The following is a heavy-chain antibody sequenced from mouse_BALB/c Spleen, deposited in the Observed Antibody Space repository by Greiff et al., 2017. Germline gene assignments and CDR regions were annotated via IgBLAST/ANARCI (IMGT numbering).Heavy chain of an antibody. CDR1: GFAFSSYE. Sequence: EVKLVESGGGLVKPGGSLKLSCAASGFAFSSYEMSWVRQTPEKRLEWVAYISSGGGSTYYPDTVKGRFTIARDNAKNTLYLQRSSLKSEDTAMYYCARRYYGSRYVDVWGGGTTVTVSS. J-gene: IGHJ1*01. D-gene: IGHD1-1*01. CDR2: ISSGGGST. V-gene: IGHV5-12-1*01. CDR3: ARRYYGSRYVDV.